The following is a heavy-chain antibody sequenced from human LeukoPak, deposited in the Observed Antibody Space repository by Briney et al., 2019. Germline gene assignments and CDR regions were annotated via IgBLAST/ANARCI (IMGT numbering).Heavy chain of an antibody. CDR1: GGSFSGYY. CDR3: ARGRRYSNYRSSFDP. J-gene: IGHJ5*02. D-gene: IGHD4-11*01. V-gene: IGHV4-34*01. Sequence: TSETLSLTCAVYGGSFSGYYWSWIRQPPGKGLEWIGEINHSGSTNYNPSLKSRVTISVDTSKNQFSLKLSSVTAADTAVYYCARGRRYSNYRSSFDPWGQGTLVTVSS. CDR2: INHSGST.